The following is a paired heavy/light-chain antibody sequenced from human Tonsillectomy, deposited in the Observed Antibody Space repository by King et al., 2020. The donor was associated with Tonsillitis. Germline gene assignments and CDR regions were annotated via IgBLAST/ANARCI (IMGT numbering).Heavy chain of an antibody. D-gene: IGHD3-3*01. V-gene: IGHV3-23*01. CDR3: AKGYDFWSGYYSGTF. CDR2: ISGGPAHT. Sequence: EVKLLESGGGLVQPGGSLRLSCAASGFTFTSYAMTWVRQAPGKGLDWVSTISGGPAHTYYADAVKGRFTISRDNAKKTLYLQMNSLRVEDTAVYYCAKGYDFWSGYYSGTFWGQGMLVTVSS. J-gene: IGHJ4*02. CDR1: GFTFTSYA.
Light chain of an antibody. CDR1: QSVNVSS. Sequence: EIVLTQSPGILSLSPGERATLSCRASQSVNVSSLAWYQQKRGQAPRLLIYAASSRATGIPDRFGGSGSGTDFTLTISRLAPEDFAVYYCHQYGSFPLTFGGGTKVDI. V-gene: IGKV3-20*01. CDR3: HQYGSFPLT. CDR2: AAS. J-gene: IGKJ4*01.